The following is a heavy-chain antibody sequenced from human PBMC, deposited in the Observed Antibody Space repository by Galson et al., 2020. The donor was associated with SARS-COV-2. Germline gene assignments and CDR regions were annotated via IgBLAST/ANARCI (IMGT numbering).Heavy chain of an antibody. CDR1: GFTFSSYE. CDR2: ISSSGSTI. D-gene: IGHD3-22*01. Sequence: GESLKISCAASGFTFSSYEMNWVRQAPGKGLEWVSYISSSGSTIYYADSVKGRFTISRDNAKNSLYLQMNSLGAEDTAVYYCARGGGTMIVVANSFDYWGQGTLVTVSS. J-gene: IGHJ4*02. V-gene: IGHV3-48*03. CDR3: ARGGGTMIVVANSFDY.